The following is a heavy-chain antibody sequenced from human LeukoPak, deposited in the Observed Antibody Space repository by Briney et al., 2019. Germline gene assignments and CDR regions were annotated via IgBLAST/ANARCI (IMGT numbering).Heavy chain of an antibody. CDR3: AREGEQGYYYMDV. D-gene: IGHD1/OR15-1a*01. CDR1: GFTVNKYS. V-gene: IGHV3-48*01. Sequence: QTGGSLRLSCAVSGFTVNKYSMNWVRQAPGKGLEWVSYISGSGSGSTIYYADSVKGRFTISRDNAKNSLYLQMNSLRAEDTAVYYCAREGEQGYYYMDVWGKGTTVTVSS. CDR2: ISGSGSGSTI. J-gene: IGHJ6*03.